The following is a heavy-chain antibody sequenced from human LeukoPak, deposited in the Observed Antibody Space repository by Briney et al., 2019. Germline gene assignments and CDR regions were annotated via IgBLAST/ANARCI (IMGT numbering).Heavy chain of an antibody. CDR3: ASSIAAAGTYYYYYGMDV. V-gene: IGHV4-59*01. CDR1: GGSISSYY. J-gene: IGHJ6*02. D-gene: IGHD6-13*01. Sequence: PSETLSLTCTVSGGSISSYYWSWIRQPPGEGLEWIGYIYYSGSTNYNPSLKSRVTISVDTSKNQFSLKLSSVTAADTAVYYCASSIAAAGTYYYYYGMDVWGQGTTVTVSS. CDR2: IYYSGST.